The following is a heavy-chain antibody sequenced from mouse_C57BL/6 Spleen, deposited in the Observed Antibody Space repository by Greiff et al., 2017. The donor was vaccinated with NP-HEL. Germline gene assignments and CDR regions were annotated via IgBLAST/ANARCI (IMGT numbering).Heavy chain of an antibody. D-gene: IGHD3-3*01. V-gene: IGHV1-69*01. CDR3: ARREGDSLAWFAY. J-gene: IGHJ3*01. Sequence: QVQLQQPGAELVMPGASVKLSCKASGYTFTSYWMHWVKPRPGQGLEWIGEIDPSDSYTNYNQKFKGKSTLTVDKSSSTAYMQLSSLTSEDSAVYYCARREGDSLAWFAYWGQGTLVTVSA. CDR2: IDPSDSYT. CDR1: GYTFTSYW.